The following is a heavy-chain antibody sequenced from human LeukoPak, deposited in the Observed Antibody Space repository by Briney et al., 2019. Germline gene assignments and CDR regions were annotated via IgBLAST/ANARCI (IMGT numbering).Heavy chain of an antibody. Sequence: QTGGSLRLSCAASGFTLSSYGMHWVRQAPGKGLEWVAVISYDGSYKYHADSVKGRFTISRDNSKNTLYLQMNSLRAEDTAVYYCARPRYDGSSWYGRGYRWFDPWGQGTLVTVSS. D-gene: IGHD6-13*01. CDR1: GFTLSSYG. V-gene: IGHV3-30*03. CDR3: ARPRYDGSSWYGRGYRWFDP. CDR2: ISYDGSYK. J-gene: IGHJ5*02.